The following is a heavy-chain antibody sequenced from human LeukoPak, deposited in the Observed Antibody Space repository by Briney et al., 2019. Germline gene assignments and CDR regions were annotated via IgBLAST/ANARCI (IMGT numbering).Heavy chain of an antibody. V-gene: IGHV3-7*03. D-gene: IGHD3-10*01. J-gene: IGHJ4*02. CDR2: IKQDGSEK. Sequence: GGSLRLSCAASGFTFSSYWMSWVRQAPGKGLEWVANIKQDGSEKYYVDSVKGRFTISRDNAKNSLYLQMNSLRAEDTAVYYCAKGGGITMVRGVISPLQYYFDYWGQGTLVTVSS. CDR1: GFTFSSYW. CDR3: AKGGGITMVRGVISPLQYYFDY.